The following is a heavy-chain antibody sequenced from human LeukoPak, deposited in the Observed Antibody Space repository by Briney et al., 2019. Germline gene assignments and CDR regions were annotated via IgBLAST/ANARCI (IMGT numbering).Heavy chain of an antibody. D-gene: IGHD3-22*01. CDR2: INPSGGST. Sequence: ASVKVSCKASGYTFTSYYMHWVRQAPGQGLEWMGIINPSGGSTSYAQKFQGRVTMTRDTSTSTVYMELSSLRSEDTAVYYCARGLAPMIVVVPFDYWSQGTLVTVSS. CDR1: GYTFTSYY. V-gene: IGHV1-46*01. J-gene: IGHJ4*02. CDR3: ARGLAPMIVVVPFDY.